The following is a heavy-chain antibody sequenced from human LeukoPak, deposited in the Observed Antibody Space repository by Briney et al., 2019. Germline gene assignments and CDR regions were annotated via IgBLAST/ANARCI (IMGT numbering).Heavy chain of an antibody. CDR1: GGSISGYY. CDR3: ARDQAYYDSSGYYYASAFDI. D-gene: IGHD3-22*01. V-gene: IGHV4-59*01. Sequence: SETLSLTCTVSGGSISGYYWSWIRQPPGKGLEWIGYIYYSGSTNYNPSLKSRVTISVDTSKNQFSLKLSSVTAADTAVYYCARDQAYYDSSGYYYASAFDIWGQGTMVTVSS. J-gene: IGHJ3*02. CDR2: IYYSGST.